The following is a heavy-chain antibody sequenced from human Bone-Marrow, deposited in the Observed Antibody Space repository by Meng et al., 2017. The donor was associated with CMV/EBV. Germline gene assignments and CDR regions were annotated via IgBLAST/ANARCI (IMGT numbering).Heavy chain of an antibody. CDR2: ISHDGNKK. D-gene: IGHD1-26*01. J-gene: IGHJ4*02. CDR1: GFTFSSYV. Sequence: GGSLRLSCAASGFTFSSYVMHWVRQAPGKGLEWVAVISHDGNKKYYADSVKGRFTISRDNSKNTLYLQMNSLRAEDTAVYYCARGSGSYTRDYWGQGNLVNVPS. CDR3: ARGSGSYTRDY. V-gene: IGHV3-30*03.